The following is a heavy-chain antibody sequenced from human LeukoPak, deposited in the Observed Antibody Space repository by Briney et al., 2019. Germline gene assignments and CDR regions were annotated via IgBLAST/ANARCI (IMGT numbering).Heavy chain of an antibody. CDR2: ISGSGGST. V-gene: IGHV3-23*01. Sequence: GGSLRLSCAASGFTVSTNYMSWVRQAPGKGLEWVSAISGSGGSTYYADSVKGRFTISRDNSKNTLYLQMNSLRAEDTAVYYCARDSGNYYDSSGYYFWGQGTLVTVSS. D-gene: IGHD3-22*01. CDR1: GFTVSTNY. J-gene: IGHJ4*02. CDR3: ARDSGNYYDSSGYYF.